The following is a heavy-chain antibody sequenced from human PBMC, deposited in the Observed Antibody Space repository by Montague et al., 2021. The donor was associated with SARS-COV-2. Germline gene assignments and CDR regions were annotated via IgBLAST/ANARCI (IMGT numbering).Heavy chain of an antibody. D-gene: IGHD3-10*01. CDR1: GFTFNNFA. J-gene: IGHJ6*02. Sequence: LRLSCAASGFTFNNFAMHWVRQAPGKGLEWVAVISYDGSIKYYADSLRGRFTISRDSSQKTLYLQMNSLSGEDAAVYYCAKNRDIFWFGEGRDSMDVRGQGTTVIVSS. CDR2: ISYDGSIK. CDR3: AKNRDIFWFGEGRDSMDV. V-gene: IGHV3-30*18.